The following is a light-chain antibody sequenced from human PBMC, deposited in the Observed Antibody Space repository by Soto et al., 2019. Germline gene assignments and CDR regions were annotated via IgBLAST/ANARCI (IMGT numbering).Light chain of an antibody. CDR3: QTYNNWPLN. Sequence: EVVMMQSPATLSVSPGEVATLSCRASQGIGDTLAWYQHKPGQTPRLPIYDASTRATGVPTRFSGSRSGAEFTPTINSLQSEDFAVYYCQTYNNWPLNFGGGTKVDIK. CDR2: DAS. V-gene: IGKV3-15*01. CDR1: QGIGDT. J-gene: IGKJ4*01.